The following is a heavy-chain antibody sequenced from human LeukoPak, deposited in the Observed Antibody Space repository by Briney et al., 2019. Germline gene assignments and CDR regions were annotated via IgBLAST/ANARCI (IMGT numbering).Heavy chain of an antibody. D-gene: IGHD2-15*01. V-gene: IGHV3-23*01. Sequence: GGSLRLFCAASGFTFSSYAMSWVRQAPGKGLEWVSAISGSGGSTYYADSVKGRFTISRDNSKNTLYLQMNSLRAEDTAIYYCAKDGRKYCSGGSCYNYYYYGMDVWGQGTTVTVSS. CDR3: AKDGRKYCSGGSCYNYYYYGMDV. J-gene: IGHJ6*02. CDR1: GFTFSSYA. CDR2: ISGSGGST.